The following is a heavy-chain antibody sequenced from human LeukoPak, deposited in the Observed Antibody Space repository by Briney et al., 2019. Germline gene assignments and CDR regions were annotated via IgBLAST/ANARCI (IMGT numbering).Heavy chain of an antibody. J-gene: IGHJ4*02. CDR2: IYYSGST. CDR1: GGSISSSSYY. V-gene: IGHV4-39*07. D-gene: IGHD2-15*01. Sequence: SETLSLTCTVSGGSISSSSYYWGRLRQPPGKGLEWIGSIYYSGSTYYNPSLKSRVTISVDTSKNQFSLKLSSVTAADTAVYYCARGYCSGGSCYSFDYWGQGTLVTVSS. CDR3: ARGYCSGGSCYSFDY.